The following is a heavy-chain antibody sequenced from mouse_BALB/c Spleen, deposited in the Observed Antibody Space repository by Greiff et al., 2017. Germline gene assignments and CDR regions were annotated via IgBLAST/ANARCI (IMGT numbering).Heavy chain of an antibody. V-gene: IGHV5-17*02. J-gene: IGHJ2*01. CDR3: ARSVPWRYFDY. CDR2: ISSGSSTI. Sequence: EVHLVESGGGLVQPGGSRKLSCAASGFTFSSFGMHWVRQAPEKGLEWVAYISSGSSTIYYADTVKGRFTISRDNPKNTLFLQMTSLRSEDTAMYYCARSVPWRYFDYWGQGTTLTVSS. CDR1: GFTFSSFG.